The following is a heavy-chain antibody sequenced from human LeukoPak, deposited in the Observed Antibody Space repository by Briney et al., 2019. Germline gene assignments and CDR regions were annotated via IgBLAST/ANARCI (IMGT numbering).Heavy chain of an antibody. D-gene: IGHD4-17*01. Sequence: SESLSLTCTVSGGSISSYYWSWIRQPPGKGLEWIGYIYYSGSTNYNPSLKSRVTISVDTSKNQFSLKLSSVTAADTAVYYCARVDYGDYYFDYWGQGTLVTVSS. J-gene: IGHJ4*02. V-gene: IGHV4-59*01. CDR1: GGSISSYY. CDR2: IYYSGST. CDR3: ARVDYGDYYFDY.